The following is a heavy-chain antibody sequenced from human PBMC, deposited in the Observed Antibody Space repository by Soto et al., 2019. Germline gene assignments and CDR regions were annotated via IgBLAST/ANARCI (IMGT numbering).Heavy chain of an antibody. CDR3: AKGLINGRWYAED. CDR2: ITDSGTGT. CDR1: GFTFSSCV. Sequence: EVHLLESGGGLVHPGESLRLSCGASGFTFSSCVMTWVRLAPGKGLEWVSCITDSGTGTYYADSVKGRFTISRDNSKNTMYLQMNNLRVEDTGVYYCAKGLINGRWYAEDWGQGTLVTVSS. D-gene: IGHD6-13*01. V-gene: IGHV3-23*01. J-gene: IGHJ4*02.